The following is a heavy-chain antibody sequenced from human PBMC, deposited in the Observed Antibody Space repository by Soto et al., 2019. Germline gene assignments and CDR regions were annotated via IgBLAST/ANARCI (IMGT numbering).Heavy chain of an antibody. CDR1: GFPFGYYY. J-gene: IGHJ2*01. V-gene: IGHV3-11*06. CDR2: LSSSSRFT. CDR3: ARRLGSLPTANLDL. D-gene: IGHD1-1*01. Sequence: PGGSLRLSCEASGFPFGYYYMSGSRQSPERGLEWLSFLSSSSRFTKYADSVRGRFTISRDNAKNALYLQMNSLRAEDTAVYYCARRLGSLPTANLDLWGRGTLVTVS.